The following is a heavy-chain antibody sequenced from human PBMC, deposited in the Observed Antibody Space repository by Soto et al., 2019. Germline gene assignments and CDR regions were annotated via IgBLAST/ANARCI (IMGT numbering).Heavy chain of an antibody. CDR1: GGSISSGGYY. CDR2: IYYSGST. J-gene: IGHJ5*02. CDR3: ASQQTDCSSTSCLSGGWFDP. Sequence: SETLSLTCTVSGGSISSGGYYWSWIRQHPGKGLEWIGYIYYSGSTYYNPSLKSRVTISVDTSKNQFSLKLSSVTAADTAVYYCASQQTDCSSTSCLSGGWFDPWGQGTLVTVSS. D-gene: IGHD2-2*01. V-gene: IGHV4-31*03.